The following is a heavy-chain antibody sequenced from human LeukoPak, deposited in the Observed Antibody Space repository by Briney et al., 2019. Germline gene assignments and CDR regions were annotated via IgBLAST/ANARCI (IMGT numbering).Heavy chain of an antibody. Sequence: SETLSFTCTVSGGSISNYYWNWIRQPPGRGLEWIGYIYYSGSTSYNPSLKSRVIISVDTSNSHFSLKLSSVTAADTAIYYCARGIIGVAITGAFDVWGEGTMVTVSS. CDR2: IYYSGST. J-gene: IGHJ3*01. CDR1: GGSISNYY. V-gene: IGHV4-59*01. D-gene: IGHD3-3*02. CDR3: ARGIIGVAITGAFDV.